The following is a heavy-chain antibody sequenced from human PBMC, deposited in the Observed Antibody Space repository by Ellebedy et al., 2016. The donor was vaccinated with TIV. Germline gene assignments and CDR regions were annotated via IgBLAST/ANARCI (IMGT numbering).Heavy chain of an antibody. V-gene: IGHV1-2*04. Sequence: ASVKVSCKASGYTFTGYYMHWVRQAPGQGLEWMGWINHNRGGTNYAQKFQGWVNITRDTSISTAYMELSRLRSDDTAVYYCARGNYTMVRGVIIPSPMDVWGQGTTVTVSS. D-gene: IGHD3-10*01. CDR2: INHNRGGT. CDR3: ARGNYTMVRGVIIPSPMDV. J-gene: IGHJ6*02. CDR1: GYTFTGYY.